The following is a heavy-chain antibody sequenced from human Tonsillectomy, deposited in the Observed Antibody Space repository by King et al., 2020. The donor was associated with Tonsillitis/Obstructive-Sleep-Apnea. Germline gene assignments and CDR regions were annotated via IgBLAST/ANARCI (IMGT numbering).Heavy chain of an antibody. CDR2: ISSSSSYI. Sequence: VQLVESGGGLVKPGGSLRLSCAASGFTFSSYSMNWVRQAPGKGLEWVSSISSSSSYIYYADSVKGRFTISRDNAKNSLYLQMNSLRAEDTAVYYCARDEVVVAATGVYYYYYMDVWGKGTTVTVSS. CDR3: ARDEVVVAATGVYYYYYMDV. J-gene: IGHJ6*03. CDR1: GFTFSSYS. V-gene: IGHV3-21*01. D-gene: IGHD2-15*01.